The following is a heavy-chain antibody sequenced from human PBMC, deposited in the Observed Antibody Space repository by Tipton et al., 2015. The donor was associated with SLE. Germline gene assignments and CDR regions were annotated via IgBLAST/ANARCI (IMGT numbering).Heavy chain of an antibody. D-gene: IGHD5-12*01. J-gene: IGHJ4*02. CDR2: MFTSGST. CDR1: GGSISSYY. CDR3: ARGRGYIVFDN. Sequence: TLSLTCTVSGGSISSYYWNWIRQPAGKGLEWIGRMFTSGSTNYNPSLKSRVTMSLDTSKDQFSLKLTSVTAADTAVYYCARGRGYIVFDNWSQGILVTVSS. V-gene: IGHV4-4*07.